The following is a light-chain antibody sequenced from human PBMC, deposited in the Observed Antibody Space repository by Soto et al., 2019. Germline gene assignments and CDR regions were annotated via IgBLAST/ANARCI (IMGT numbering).Light chain of an antibody. V-gene: IGKV1-5*03. J-gene: IGKJ2*01. CDR2: QSS. Sequence: DIHMTQSPSTLSASVGDRVTITCRASQSIDIWLAWYQQKPVKAPKHLIYQSSNLESGAPSRFSGSGSGTDFTLTISSLQPDYSATYYCQHYYGYSRTFGKGTKLEIK. CDR1: QSIDIW. CDR3: QHYYGYSRT.